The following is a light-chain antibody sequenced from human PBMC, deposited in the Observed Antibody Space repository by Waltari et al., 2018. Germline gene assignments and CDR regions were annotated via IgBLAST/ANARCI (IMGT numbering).Light chain of an antibody. CDR3: QQHDNSPLT. CDR1: QGISNW. V-gene: IGKV1-33*01. J-gene: IGKJ4*01. Sequence: DIQMTQSPSSLSASVGDRVTITCRASQGISNWLAWYQQKPGKAPKLLIYRASNLETGVPSRFSGSGSETDFTLTISSLQPEDIATYYCQQHDNSPLTFGGGTKVEIK. CDR2: RAS.